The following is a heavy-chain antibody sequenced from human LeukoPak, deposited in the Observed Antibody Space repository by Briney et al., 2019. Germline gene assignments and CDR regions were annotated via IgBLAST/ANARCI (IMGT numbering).Heavy chain of an antibody. CDR1: GFTFSTYA. D-gene: IGHD2-2*01. CDR2: IGGSGGVT. J-gene: IGHJ5*02. V-gene: IGHV3-23*01. Sequence: GGSLRLSCAASGFTFSTYALTSVRQAPGKGLEWVSTIGGSGGVTYYADSAKGRFTISRDNSKTTLYLQMNSLRAEDTAVYYCAKDGRGGDCTSASCTNWFGPWGQGTLVTVSS. CDR3: AKDGRGGDCTSASCTNWFGP.